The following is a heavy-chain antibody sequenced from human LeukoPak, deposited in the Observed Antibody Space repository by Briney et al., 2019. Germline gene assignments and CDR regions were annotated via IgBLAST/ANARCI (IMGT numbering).Heavy chain of an antibody. CDR1: GFTFSSYW. J-gene: IGHJ4*02. D-gene: IGHD1-26*01. V-gene: IGHV3-7*01. CDR2: MKEDGSKK. Sequence: GGSLRLSCAASGFTFSSYWMSWVRQAPGKGLEWVANMKEDGSKKYYVDSVKGRFTISRDNAKNSLYLQMNSLRAEDTAVYYCARDISIVGSAGVDYWGQGTLVTVSS. CDR3: ARDISIVGSAGVDY.